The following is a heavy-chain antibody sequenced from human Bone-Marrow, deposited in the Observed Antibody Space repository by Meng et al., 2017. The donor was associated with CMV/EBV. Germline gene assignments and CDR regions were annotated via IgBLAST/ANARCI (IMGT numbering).Heavy chain of an antibody. CDR1: GGSFSGYY. CDR3: ARRYYDFWSGYPRGVDP. V-gene: IGHV4-34*01. D-gene: IGHD3-3*01. Sequence: SETLSLTCAVYGGSFSGYYWSWIRQPPGKGLEWIGEINHSGSTNYNPSLKSRVTISVDTSKNQFSLTLSSVTAAVTAVYYCARRYYDFWSGYPRGVDPWGQGTLVTVSS. CDR2: INHSGST. J-gene: IGHJ5*02.